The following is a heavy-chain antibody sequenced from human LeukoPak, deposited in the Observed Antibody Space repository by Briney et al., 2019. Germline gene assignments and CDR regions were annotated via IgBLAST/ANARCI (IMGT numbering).Heavy chain of an antibody. CDR2: ISSSGSYI. CDR3: ARDQYLDY. V-gene: IGHV3-21*01. J-gene: IGHJ4*02. Sequence: PGGSLRLSCAASGFTFSSYSMNWVRQAPGKGLEWVSSISSSGSYIYYADSVKGRFTISRDNAKNSLYLRMSSLRAEDTAVYYCARDQYLDYRGQGTLVTVSS. CDR1: GFTFSSYS.